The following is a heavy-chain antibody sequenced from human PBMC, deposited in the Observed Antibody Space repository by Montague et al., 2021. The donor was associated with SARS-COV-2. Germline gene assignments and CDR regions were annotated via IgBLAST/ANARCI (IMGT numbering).Heavy chain of an antibody. V-gene: IGHV4-34*01. J-gene: IGHJ2*01. Sequence: SETLSLTCAVTSASLRNYYWSWIRQPPGKGLEWIGEIRLPGGSNYNPSLKGGVTISLDTSNNQVSLSLNSVTAADTAVYYCARAGSQRFFEFWGRGTLVTVSS. CDR3: ARAGSQRFFEF. D-gene: IGHD1-1*01. CDR1: SASLRNYY. CDR2: IRLPGGS.